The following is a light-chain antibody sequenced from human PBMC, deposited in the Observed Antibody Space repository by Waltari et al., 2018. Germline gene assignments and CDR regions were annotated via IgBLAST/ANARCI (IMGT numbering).Light chain of an antibody. V-gene: IGKV3-20*01. CDR1: QSISSGS. CDR3: QHYDRSPCI. J-gene: IGKJ2*02. Sequence: VLTQSPGSLSLSPGERAILSCTASQSISSGSLGWYQQKRGQAPRLVIYGAYRRASGIPDRFSGSGSGTDFTLIISRLEPEDSAVYYCQHYDRSPCIFGQGTNIEIK. CDR2: GAY.